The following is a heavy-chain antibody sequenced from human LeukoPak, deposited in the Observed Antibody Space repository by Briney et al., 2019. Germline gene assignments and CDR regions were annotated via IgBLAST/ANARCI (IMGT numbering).Heavy chain of an antibody. V-gene: IGHV3-7*01. CDR1: GFTFSSYW. CDR3: ARVGDYYYYYMDV. Sequence: GGSLRLSCAASGFTFSSYWMSWVRQAPGKGLEWVANIKQDGSEKYYVDSVKGRFTISRDNAKNSLYLQMNSLRAEDTAVYYCARVGDYYYYYMDVWGKGTTVTVSS. CDR2: IKQDGSEK. D-gene: IGHD3-10*01. J-gene: IGHJ6*03.